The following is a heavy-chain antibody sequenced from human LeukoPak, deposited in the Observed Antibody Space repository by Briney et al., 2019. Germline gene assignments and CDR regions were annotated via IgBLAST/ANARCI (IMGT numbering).Heavy chain of an antibody. CDR1: GYTFTSYG. Sequence: ASVKVSCKASGYTFTSYGISWVRQAPGQGLEWMGWISAYNGNTNYAQKLQGRVTMTTDTSTSTAYMELRSLRSDDTAVYYCARRVAAIGYYYYGMDVWGQGTTVTVSS. D-gene: IGHD2-21*02. J-gene: IGHJ6*02. V-gene: IGHV1-18*01. CDR3: ARRVAAIGYYYYGMDV. CDR2: ISAYNGNT.